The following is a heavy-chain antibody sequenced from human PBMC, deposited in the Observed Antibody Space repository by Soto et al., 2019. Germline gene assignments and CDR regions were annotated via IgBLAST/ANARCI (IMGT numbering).Heavy chain of an antibody. CDR1: GFTFSSYW. D-gene: IGHD4-17*01. Sequence: GGSLRLSCAASGFTFSSYWMSWVRQAPGKGLEWVANIKEDGREKYYVDSVKGRFTISRDHAKNSLFLQMNSLRAEDTAVYYCARASDYGPNLDYWGQGTLVTVSS. CDR2: IKEDGREK. V-gene: IGHV3-7*03. CDR3: ARASDYGPNLDY. J-gene: IGHJ4*02.